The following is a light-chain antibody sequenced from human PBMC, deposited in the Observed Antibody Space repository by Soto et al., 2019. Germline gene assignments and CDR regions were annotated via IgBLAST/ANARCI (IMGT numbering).Light chain of an antibody. CDR2: DVS. Sequence: QSALTQPPSVSGSPRQSVTISCTGTSSDIGGYNYVSWYQQLPGKAPKLMIYDVSKRPSGVPDRFSGSNSGNTASLTISGLQAEDEADYYCCSYAGTTHVFGTGTKVTVL. J-gene: IGLJ1*01. CDR1: SSDIGGYNY. CDR3: CSYAGTTHV. V-gene: IGLV2-11*01.